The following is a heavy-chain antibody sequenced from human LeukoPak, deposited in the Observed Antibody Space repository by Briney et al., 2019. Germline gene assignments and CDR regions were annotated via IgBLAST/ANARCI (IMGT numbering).Heavy chain of an antibody. Sequence: SETLSLTCAVYGGSFSGYYWSWIRQPPGKGLEWIGEINHSGSTNYNPSLKSRVTISVDTSKNQFSQKLSSVTAADTAVYYCARDWGSSSLWGQGTLVTVSS. D-gene: IGHD6-6*01. J-gene: IGHJ4*02. CDR3: ARDWGSSSL. CDR1: GGSFSGYY. V-gene: IGHV4-34*01. CDR2: INHSGST.